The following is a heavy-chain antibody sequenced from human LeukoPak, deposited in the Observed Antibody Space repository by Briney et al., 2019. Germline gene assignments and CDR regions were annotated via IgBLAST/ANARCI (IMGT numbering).Heavy chain of an antibody. J-gene: IGHJ4*02. D-gene: IGHD1-7*01. Sequence: RASETLSLTCTVSGGSISSSSYYWGWIRQPPGKGLEWIGSIYYSGSTYYNPSLKSRVTISVDTPKNHFSLKLSSVTAADTAVYYCARDGGHNWNYDYWGQGTLVAVSS. V-gene: IGHV4-39*07. CDR3: ARDGGHNWNYDY. CDR1: GGSISSSSYY. CDR2: IYYSGST.